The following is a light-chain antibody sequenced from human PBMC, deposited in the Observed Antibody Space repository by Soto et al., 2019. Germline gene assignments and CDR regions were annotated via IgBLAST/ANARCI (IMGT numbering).Light chain of an antibody. CDR3: QQYGSSPPYT. CDR2: GAS. Sequence: ESVLTQSPGTLSLSPWERATLSCRASQSFSSSYLAWYQQKPGQAPRLLIYGASSRATGIPDRFSGSGSGTDFPLTISRLEPEDCAVYYCQQYGSSPPYTFGQGTKLETK. V-gene: IGKV3-20*01. J-gene: IGKJ2*01. CDR1: QSFSSSY.